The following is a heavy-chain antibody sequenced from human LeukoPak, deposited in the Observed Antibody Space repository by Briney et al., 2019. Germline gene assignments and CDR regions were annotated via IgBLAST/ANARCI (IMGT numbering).Heavy chain of an antibody. CDR3: AKSPDY. Sequence: QPGRSLRLSCAASGFTFDDYAMHWIRQAPGKGLEWVSGISWNSGSIGYADSVKGRFTISRDNAKNSLYLQMNSLRAEDTALYYCAKSPDYWGQGTLVTVSS. CDR2: ISWNSGSI. V-gene: IGHV3-9*01. CDR1: GFTFDDYA. J-gene: IGHJ4*02.